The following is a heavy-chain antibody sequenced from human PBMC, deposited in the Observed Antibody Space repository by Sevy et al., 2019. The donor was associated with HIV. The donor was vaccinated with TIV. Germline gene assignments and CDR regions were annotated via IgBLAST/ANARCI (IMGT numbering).Heavy chain of an antibody. CDR1: GFMFSNYV. Sequence: GGSLRLSCAASGFMFSNYVMNWVRQAPGKGLEWVSVISVSGDGTYYADSVKGRFTISRDNSKNTLYLQMNSLRAEDTAVYYCAKNSPSTGCTWHFWGQGTLVTVSS. CDR2: ISVSGDGT. V-gene: IGHV3-23*01. J-gene: IGHJ4*02. CDR3: AKNSPSTGCTWHF. D-gene: IGHD2-15*01.